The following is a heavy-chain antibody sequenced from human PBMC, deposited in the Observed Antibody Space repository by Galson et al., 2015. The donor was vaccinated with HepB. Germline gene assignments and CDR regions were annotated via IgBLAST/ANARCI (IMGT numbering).Heavy chain of an antibody. CDR1: GFTFSKYR. J-gene: IGHJ4*02. CDR2: IDQDGDTK. Sequence: SLRLSCAASGFTFSKYRMSWVRQAPGKGLEWVANIDQDGDTKGYVDSVKGRFTISRDNAKSSLYLQMNSLRAEDTGLYYCARDLYSGSYSEGYWGQGALVTVSS. V-gene: IGHV3-7*01. CDR3: ARDLYSGSYSEGY. D-gene: IGHD1-26*01.